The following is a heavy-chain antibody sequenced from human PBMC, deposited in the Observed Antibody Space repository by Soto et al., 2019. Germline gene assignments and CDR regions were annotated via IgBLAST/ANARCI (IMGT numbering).Heavy chain of an antibody. V-gene: IGHV4-59*01. D-gene: IGHD3-16*02. CDR3: ARGEYDYVWGSYRYPNWFEP. CDR2: IYYSGST. Sequence: PXGTLSRTFTVSGGSISSYYGSWIRQPPGKGLEWIGYIYYSGSTNYNPSLKSRVTISVDTSKNQFSLKLSSVAAADTAVYYCARGEYDYVWGSYRYPNWFEPWGQGTLVTVSS. CDR1: GGSISSYY. J-gene: IGHJ5*02.